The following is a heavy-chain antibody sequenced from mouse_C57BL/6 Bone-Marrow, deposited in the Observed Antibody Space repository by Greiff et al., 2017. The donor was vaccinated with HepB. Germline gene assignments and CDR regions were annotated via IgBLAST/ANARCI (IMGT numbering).Heavy chain of an antibody. V-gene: IGHV5-9-1*02. CDR3: TRDSSGYPLYAMDY. CDR2: ISSGGDYI. D-gene: IGHD3-2*02. J-gene: IGHJ4*01. Sequence: EVQLVESGEGLVKPGGSLKLSCAASGFTFSSYAMSWVRQTPEKRLEWVAYISSGGDYIYYADTVKGRFTISRDNARNTLYLQMSSLKSEDTAMYYCTRDSSGYPLYAMDYWGQGTSVTVSS. CDR1: GFTFSSYA.